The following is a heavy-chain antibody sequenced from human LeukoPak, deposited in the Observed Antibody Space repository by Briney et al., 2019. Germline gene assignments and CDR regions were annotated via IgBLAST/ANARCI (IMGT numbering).Heavy chain of an antibody. D-gene: IGHD3-10*01. CDR1: GFTFSNAW. CDR3: AKDAYYYGSGGGAFDI. CDR2: ISGSAGST. J-gene: IGHJ3*02. V-gene: IGHV3-23*01. Sequence: GGSLRLSCAASGFTFSNAWMSWVRQAPGEGLEWVSGISGSAGSTYYAASVKGRFTISRDNSKNTLFLQMNSLRAEDTAVYYCAKDAYYYGSGGGAFDIWGQGTMVTVSS.